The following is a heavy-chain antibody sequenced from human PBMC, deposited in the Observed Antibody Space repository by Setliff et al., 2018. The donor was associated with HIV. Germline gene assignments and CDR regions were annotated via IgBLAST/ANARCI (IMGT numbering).Heavy chain of an antibody. D-gene: IGHD3-22*01. J-gene: IGHJ4*02. CDR2: IDPSDSYT. V-gene: IGHV5-10-1*01. CDR1: GYSFTSYW. Sequence: PGESLKISCKGSGYSFTSYWINWVRQMLGKGLEWMGRIDPSDSYTNYNPSFQGHVTISADKSISTAYLQWSSLKASDTAMYYCASHDYYDSSVCHYRFDYWGQGTLVTAPQ. CDR3: ASHDYYDSSVCHYRFDY.